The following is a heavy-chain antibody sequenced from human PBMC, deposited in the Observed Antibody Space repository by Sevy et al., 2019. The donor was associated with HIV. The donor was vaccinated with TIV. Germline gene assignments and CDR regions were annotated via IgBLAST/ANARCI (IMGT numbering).Heavy chain of an antibody. J-gene: IGHJ4*02. V-gene: IGHV1-24*01. D-gene: IGHD3-22*01. CDR2: FDPEDGET. CDR1: GHTLNRLG. CDR3: AATKDYYENSGSPFDY. Sequence: ASVKVSCKVYGHTLNRLGMHWVRQAPGKGLEWMGSFDPEDGETFQAQKFQGRVTMTDDTSTDTAYKELSSLRSEDTAVYYCAATKDYYENSGSPFDYWGQGTLVTVSS.